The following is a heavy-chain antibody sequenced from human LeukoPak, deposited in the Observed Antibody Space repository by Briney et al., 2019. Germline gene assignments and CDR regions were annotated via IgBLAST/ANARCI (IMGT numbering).Heavy chain of an antibody. J-gene: IGHJ4*02. D-gene: IGHD3-3*01. CDR2: IIDTGST. CDR1: GESFSGYY. CDR3: ARGLASGYPPIPFDY. Sequence: SETLSLTCVVYGESFSGYYWTWIRQPPGKGLEWIGEIIDTGSTKYNSSLKGRVTISVDTSKNEFSLNLTSVTAADTAIYYCARGLASGYPPIPFDYWGQGTLVTVSS. V-gene: IGHV4-34*12.